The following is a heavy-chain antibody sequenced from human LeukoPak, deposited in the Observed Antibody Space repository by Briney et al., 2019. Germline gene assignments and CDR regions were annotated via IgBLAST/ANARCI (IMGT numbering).Heavy chain of an antibody. CDR3: ARGGDILTGYYSPLDY. V-gene: IGHV1-18*01. CDR2: ISAYNGNT. J-gene: IGHJ4*02. CDR1: GHTFTSYG. Sequence: ASVKVSCKASGHTFTSYGISWVRQAPGQGLEWMGWISAYNGNTNYAQKLQGRVTMTTDTSTSTAYMELRSLRSDDTAVYYCARGGDILTGYYSPLDYWGQGTLVTVSS. D-gene: IGHD3-9*01.